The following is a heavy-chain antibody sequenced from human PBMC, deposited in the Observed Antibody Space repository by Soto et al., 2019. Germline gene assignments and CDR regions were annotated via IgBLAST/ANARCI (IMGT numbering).Heavy chain of an antibody. J-gene: IGHJ6*02. CDR2: IYWNDDK. V-gene: IGHV2-5*01. Sequence: GSGPTLVNPTQTLTQTCTFSGFSLSTSGVGVGWIRQPPGKALEWLALIYWNDDKRYSPSLKSRLTITKDTSKNQVVLTMTNMDPVDTATYYCAHSIQVVRFLEWLPSSDYYYGMDVWGQGTTVTVSS. CDR1: GFSLSTSGVG. CDR3: AHSIQVVRFLEWLPSSDYYYGMDV. D-gene: IGHD3-3*01.